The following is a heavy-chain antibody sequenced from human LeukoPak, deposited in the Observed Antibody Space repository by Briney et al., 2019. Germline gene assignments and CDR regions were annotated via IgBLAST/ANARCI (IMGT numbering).Heavy chain of an antibody. CDR2: IRNKANSYTT. D-gene: IGHD3-10*01. V-gene: IGHV3-72*01. Sequence: GGSLRLSCAASALTFRDHYMDGVRQAPGKGLEWVGRIRNKANSYTTEYAASVKGRFTIVRDDSKSSLYLQVNSAKIEDRAVYYCVAMLRGVGYWGQGTLVTVSS. J-gene: IGHJ4*02. CDR3: VAMLRGVGY. CDR1: ALTFRDHY.